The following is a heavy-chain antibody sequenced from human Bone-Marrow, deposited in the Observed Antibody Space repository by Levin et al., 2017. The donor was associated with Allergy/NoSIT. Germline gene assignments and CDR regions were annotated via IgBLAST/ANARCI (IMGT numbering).Heavy chain of an antibody. D-gene: IGHD3-3*01. CDR3: ARDRKKGYSYWSAYYGHERPDSFYGMDV. V-gene: IGHV3-53*01. CDR1: GFTVSSNS. Sequence: GSLRLSCAASGFTVSSNSMTWVRQAPGKGLEWVSVIFTEGTTNYADSVRGRFTMSRDNSQNTVFLQMHSLRGEDTAVYFCARDRKKGYSYWSAYYGHERPDSFYGMDVWGQGTTVTVS. J-gene: IGHJ6*02. CDR2: IFTEGTT.